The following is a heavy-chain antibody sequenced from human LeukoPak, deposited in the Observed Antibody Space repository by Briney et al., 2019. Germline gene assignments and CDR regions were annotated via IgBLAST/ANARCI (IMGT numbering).Heavy chain of an antibody. V-gene: IGHV3-74*01. CDR2: INSDGRST. Sequence: QPGGSLRLSCAASGFTFSSYWMHWVRQVPGKGLVWVSRINSDGRSTSYADSVKGRFTISRDNAKNTLYLQMNSLTAEDTAVYYCARNGDGHFDYWGQGTLVTVSS. D-gene: IGHD7-27*01. CDR3: ARNGDGHFDY. J-gene: IGHJ4*02. CDR1: GFTFSSYW.